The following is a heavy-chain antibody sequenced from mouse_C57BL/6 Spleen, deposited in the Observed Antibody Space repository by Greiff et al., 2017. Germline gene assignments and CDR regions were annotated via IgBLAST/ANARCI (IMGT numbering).Heavy chain of an antibody. V-gene: IGHV1-72*01. CDR2: IGPNSGGT. CDR1: GYTFTSYW. CDR3: ARPHYYGSSYAAWFAY. J-gene: IGHJ3*01. D-gene: IGHD1-1*01. Sequence: QVQLQQPGAELVKPGASVKLSCKASGYTFTSYWMHWVKQRPGRGLEWIGRIGPNSGGTKYNEKFKSKATLTVDKPASTAYMQLSSLTSADSAVYYCARPHYYGSSYAAWFAYWGQGTLVTVSA.